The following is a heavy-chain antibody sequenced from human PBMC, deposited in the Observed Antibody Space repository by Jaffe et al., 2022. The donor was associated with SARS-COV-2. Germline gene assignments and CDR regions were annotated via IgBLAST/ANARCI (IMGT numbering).Heavy chain of an antibody. J-gene: IGHJ4*02. D-gene: IGHD2-15*01. CDR3: AKDQYCSGGSCYPRPLY. V-gene: IGHV3-30*18. Sequence: QVQLVESGGGVVQPGRSLRLSCAASGFTFSNYGMHWVRQAPGKGLEWVAVISYDGSKKYYADSVKGRFTISRDNSKNTLYLQMNSLRAEDTAVYYCAKDQYCSGGSCYPRPLYWGQGTLVTVSS. CDR2: ISYDGSKK. CDR1: GFTFSNYG.